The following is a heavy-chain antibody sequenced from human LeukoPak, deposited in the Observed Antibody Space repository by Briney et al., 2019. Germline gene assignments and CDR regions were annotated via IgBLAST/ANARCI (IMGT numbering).Heavy chain of an antibody. J-gene: IGHJ4*02. CDR2: ISAYNGNT. D-gene: IGHD2-2*01. CDR3: AREGYCSSTSCAPLDY. Sequence: ASVKVSCKASGYTFTSYGISWVRQAPGQGLEWMGWISAYNGNTNYAQKLQGRVTMTTDTSTSTAYMELSSLRSDDTAVYYCAREGYCSSTSCAPLDYWGQGTLVTVSS. CDR1: GYTFTSYG. V-gene: IGHV1-18*01.